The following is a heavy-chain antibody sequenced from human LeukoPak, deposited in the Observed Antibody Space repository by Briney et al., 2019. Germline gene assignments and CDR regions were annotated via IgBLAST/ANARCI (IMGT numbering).Heavy chain of an antibody. V-gene: IGHV1-18*04. Sequence: GASVKVSCKASGYTFTSYGISWVRQAPGQGLVWMGWISAYNGNTNYAQKLQGRVTMTTDTSTSTAYMELRSLRSDDTAVYYCARGGLRQVRGVTRIHTPRFDYWGQGTLVTVSS. D-gene: IGHD3-10*01. CDR3: ARGGLRQVRGVTRIHTPRFDY. CDR2: ISAYNGNT. CDR1: GYTFTSYG. J-gene: IGHJ4*02.